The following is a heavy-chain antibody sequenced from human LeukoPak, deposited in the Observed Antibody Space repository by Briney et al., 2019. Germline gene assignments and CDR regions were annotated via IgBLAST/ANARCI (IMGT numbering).Heavy chain of an antibody. V-gene: IGHV1-24*01. Sequence: ASVKVSCKVSGYTLTELSMHWVRQAPGKGLEWMGGFDPEDGETIYVQKFQGRVTMTEDTSTDTAYMELSSLRSEDTAVYYCATGLLYGGAFDIWGQGTMVTVSS. CDR2: FDPEDGET. J-gene: IGHJ3*02. D-gene: IGHD4-23*01. CDR1: GYTLTELS. CDR3: ATGLLYGGAFDI.